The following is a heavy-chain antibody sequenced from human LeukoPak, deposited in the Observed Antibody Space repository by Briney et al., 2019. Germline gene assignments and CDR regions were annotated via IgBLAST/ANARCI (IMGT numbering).Heavy chain of an antibody. J-gene: IGHJ4*02. D-gene: IGHD6-19*01. CDR2: INWNGGST. CDR1: GFTFDDYG. V-gene: IGHV3-20*04. Sequence: GGSLRLSCAASGFTFDDYGLSWVRQAPGKGLEWVSTINWNGGSTGYADSVKGRFTISRDNAKNSLYLQMNSLRAEGTALYYCARVSDISVAAYFDYWGQGTLVTVSS. CDR3: ARVSDISVAAYFDY.